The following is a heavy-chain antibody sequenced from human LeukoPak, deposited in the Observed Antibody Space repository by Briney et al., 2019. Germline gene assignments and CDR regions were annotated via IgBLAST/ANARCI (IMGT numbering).Heavy chain of an antibody. V-gene: IGHV1-18*01. CDR1: GYTFTSYG. CDR3: ARVGIDFWSGYYLYYFDY. CDR2: MRAYNGHT. D-gene: IGHD3-3*01. Sequence: ASVKVSCKASGYTFTSYGISWVRQAPGQGLEWMGWMRAYNGHTNYAQKLQGRVTMTTDPSEGTAYMELRSLRSDDTAVYYCARVGIDFWSGYYLYYFDYWGQGTLVTVSS. J-gene: IGHJ4*02.